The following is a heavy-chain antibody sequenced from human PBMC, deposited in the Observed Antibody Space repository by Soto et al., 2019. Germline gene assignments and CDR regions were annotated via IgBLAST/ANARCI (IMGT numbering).Heavy chain of an antibody. D-gene: IGHD1-1*01. J-gene: IGHJ6*03. Sequence: XVKVSCKASGYTFTGYYMHWVRHATGQGLEWMGWMNPNSGNTGYAQKFQGRVTMTRNTSISTAYMELSSLRSEDTAVYYCARGRRNRTYYYYYMDVWGKGTTVTVSS. CDR1: GYTFTGYY. V-gene: IGHV1-8*02. CDR3: ARGRRNRTYYYYYMDV. CDR2: MNPNSGNT.